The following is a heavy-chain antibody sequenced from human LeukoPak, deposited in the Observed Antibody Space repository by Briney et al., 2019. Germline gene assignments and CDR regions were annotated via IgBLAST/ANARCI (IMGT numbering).Heavy chain of an antibody. V-gene: IGHV3-23*01. D-gene: IGHD6-19*01. CDR2: ISGSGGST. Sequence: GGSLRLSCAASEFTFSNYAMTWVRQAPGKGLEWVSAISGSGGSTYYADSVKGRFTISRDNSKNTLYLQMNSLRAEDTAVYYCARILDSAWGELGYWGQGTLVTVSS. CDR3: ARILDSAWGELGY. CDR1: EFTFSNYA. J-gene: IGHJ4*02.